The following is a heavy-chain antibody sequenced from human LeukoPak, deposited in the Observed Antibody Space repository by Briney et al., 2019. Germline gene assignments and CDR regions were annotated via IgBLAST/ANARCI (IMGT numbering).Heavy chain of an antibody. CDR1: GGSISSYY. V-gene: IGHV4-59*12. J-gene: IGHJ6*03. Sequence: PSETLSLTCTVSGGSISSYYWSWIRQPPGKGLEWIGHMYYTGSTNYNPSLKSRVTMSVDTSKNQISLKLSSATAADTALYYCARDVADPPDYYYYYMDVWGKGTTVTVSS. CDR3: ARDVADPPDYYYYYMDV. CDR2: MYYTGST.